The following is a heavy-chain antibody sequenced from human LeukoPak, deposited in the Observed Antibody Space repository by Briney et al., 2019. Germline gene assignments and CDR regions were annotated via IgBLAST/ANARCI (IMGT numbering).Heavy chain of an antibody. CDR1: GGSISSGGYS. D-gene: IGHD3-16*01. Sequence: PSETLSFTCAVSGGSISSGGYSWSWIRQPPGKGLEWIGYIYHSGSTYYNPSLKSRVTISVDRSKNQFSLKLSSVTAADTAVYYCARGEVGGAFDIWGQGTMVTVSS. V-gene: IGHV4-30-2*01. J-gene: IGHJ3*02. CDR3: ARGEVGGAFDI. CDR2: IYHSGST.